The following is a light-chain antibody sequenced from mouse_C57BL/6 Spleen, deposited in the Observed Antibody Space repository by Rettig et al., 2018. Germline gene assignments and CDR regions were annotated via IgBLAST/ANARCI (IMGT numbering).Light chain of an antibody. Sequence: GERVTITCKASQDINSYLSWFQQKPGKSPKTLIYRANRLVDGVPSRFSGSGSGQDYFLTISSLEYEDMGIYYCLQYDEFPFTFGSGTKLEIK. CDR2: RAN. CDR1: QDINSY. J-gene: IGKJ4*01. CDR3: LQYDEFPFT. V-gene: IGKV14-111*01.